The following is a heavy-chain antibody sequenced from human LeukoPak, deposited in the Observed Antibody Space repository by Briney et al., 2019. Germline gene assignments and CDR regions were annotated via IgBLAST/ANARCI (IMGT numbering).Heavy chain of an antibody. CDR2: IIPIFGTA. J-gene: IGHJ4*02. V-gene: IGHV1-69*05. CDR1: GGTFSSYA. D-gene: IGHD4-17*01. Sequence: GASVTVSCKASGGTFSSYAISWVRQAPGQGLEWTGGIIPIFGTANYAQKFQGRVTITTDESTSTAYMELSSLRSEDTAVYYCARDGGLRRYYFDYWGQGTLVTVSS. CDR3: ARDGGLRRYYFDY.